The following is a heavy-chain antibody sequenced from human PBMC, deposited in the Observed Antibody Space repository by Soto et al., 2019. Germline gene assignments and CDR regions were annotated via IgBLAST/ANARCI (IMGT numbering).Heavy chain of an antibody. CDR1: GFTFSSYG. Sequence: PGGSLRISCAACGFTFSSYGMHWVRQAPGKGLEWVAVIWYDGSNKYYADSVKGRFTISRDNSKNTLYLQMNSLRAEDTAVYYCARGGADVVVPVTYYYYMDVWGKGTTVTVSS. J-gene: IGHJ6*03. CDR3: ARGGADVVVPVTYYYYMDV. D-gene: IGHD2-2*01. CDR2: IWYDGSNK. V-gene: IGHV3-33*01.